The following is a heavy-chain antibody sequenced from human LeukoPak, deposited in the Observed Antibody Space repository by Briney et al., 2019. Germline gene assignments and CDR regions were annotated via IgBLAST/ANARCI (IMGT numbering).Heavy chain of an antibody. J-gene: IGHJ4*02. V-gene: IGHV3-74*01. CDR3: AKLGRFSGYENY. Sequence: PGGSLRLSCAASGFTFSSYWMHWVRQAPGKGLVWVSRINSDGSSTSYADSVRGRFSISRDNAKNTLYLQMNSLRAEDTAVYYCAKLGRFSGYENYWGQGTLVTVSS. D-gene: IGHD5-12*01. CDR1: GFTFSSYW. CDR2: INSDGSST.